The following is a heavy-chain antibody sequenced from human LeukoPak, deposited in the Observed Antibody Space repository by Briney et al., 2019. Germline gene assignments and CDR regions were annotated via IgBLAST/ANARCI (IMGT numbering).Heavy chain of an antibody. Sequence: SETLSLTCAVSGYSISSGYYRGWIRQPPGKGLEWIGSIYHSGSTYYNPSLKSRVTISVDTSKNQFSLKLSSVTAADTAVYYCARLDKGITIFGVVSYWGQGTLVTVSS. J-gene: IGHJ4*02. CDR3: ARLDKGITIFGVVSY. CDR2: IYHSGST. CDR1: GYSISSGYY. D-gene: IGHD3-3*01. V-gene: IGHV4-38-2*01.